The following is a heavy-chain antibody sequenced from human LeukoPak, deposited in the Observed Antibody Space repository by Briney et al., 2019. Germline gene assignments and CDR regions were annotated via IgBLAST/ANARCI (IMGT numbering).Heavy chain of an antibody. D-gene: IGHD3-9*01. V-gene: IGHV3-9*01. CDR3: AKPYYDILTAYPFDAFDI. CDR2: ISWNSGSI. Sequence: PGRSLRLSCAASGFTFDDYAMHWVRQAPGKGLEWVSGISWNSGSIGYADSVKGRFTISRDNAKNSLYLQMNSLRAEDTALYYCAKPYYDILTAYPFDAFDIWGQGTMVTVSS. CDR1: GFTFDDYA. J-gene: IGHJ3*02.